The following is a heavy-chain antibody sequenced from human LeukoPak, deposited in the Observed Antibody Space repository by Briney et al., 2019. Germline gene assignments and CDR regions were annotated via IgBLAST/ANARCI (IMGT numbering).Heavy chain of an antibody. Sequence: GGSLRLSCAASGFTFDDYGMSWVRQAPGKGLEWVSGINWNGGSTGYADSVKGRFTISRDNAKNSLYLQMNSLRAEDTAVYYCARDGWFGEYHYYGMDVWGQGTTVTVSS. V-gene: IGHV3-20*04. CDR3: ARDGWFGEYHYYGMDV. CDR2: INWNGGST. D-gene: IGHD3-10*01. CDR1: GFTFDDYG. J-gene: IGHJ6*02.